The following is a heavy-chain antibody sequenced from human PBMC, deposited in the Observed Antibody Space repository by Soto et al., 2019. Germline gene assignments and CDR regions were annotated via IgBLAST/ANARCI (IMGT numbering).Heavy chain of an antibody. CDR3: ASPGYRPDYGMEV. D-gene: IGHD5-18*01. CDR1: GYTFSNYG. Sequence: QVQLVQSGAEVKKPGASMRISCRASGYTFSNYGVIWVRQAPGQGLEWMGWISAYNGDTNYAQNLQGRVNMTTDTSTNTAYMELRSLRSDDTAVYYCASPGYRPDYGMEVWGQGTTVTVSS. V-gene: IGHV1-18*01. CDR2: ISAYNGDT. J-gene: IGHJ6*02.